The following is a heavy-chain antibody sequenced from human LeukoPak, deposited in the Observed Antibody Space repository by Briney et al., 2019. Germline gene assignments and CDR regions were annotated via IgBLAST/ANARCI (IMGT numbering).Heavy chain of an antibody. CDR2: INSDGSST. CDR1: GFTFSIYW. V-gene: IGHV3-74*01. J-gene: IGHJ2*01. Sequence: QTGGSLRLSCAASGFTFSIYWMHWVRQTPGKGLVWVSRINSDGSSTNYADSVKGRFTISRDNAKNTLYLQMNSLRTEDTAVYYCARDIYGYFDLWGRGTLVTVSS. D-gene: IGHD3-16*01. CDR3: ARDIYGYFDL.